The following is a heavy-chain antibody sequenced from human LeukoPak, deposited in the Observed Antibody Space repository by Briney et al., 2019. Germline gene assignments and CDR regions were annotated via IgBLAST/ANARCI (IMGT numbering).Heavy chain of an antibody. J-gene: IGHJ4*02. CDR3: ANEAYGSGSYYTDY. CDR1: GFTVSSNY. D-gene: IGHD3-10*01. V-gene: IGHV3-66*01. Sequence: GGSLRLSCAASGFTVSSNYMSWVRQAPGKGLEWVSVIYSGGSTYYADSVKGRFTISGDNSKHTLYLQMNSLRAEDTAVYYCANEAYGSGSYYTDYWGQGTLVTVSS. CDR2: IYSGGST.